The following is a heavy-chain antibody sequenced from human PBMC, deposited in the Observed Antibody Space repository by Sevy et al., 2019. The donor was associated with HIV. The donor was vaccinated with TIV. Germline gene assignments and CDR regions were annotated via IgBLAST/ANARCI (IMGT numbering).Heavy chain of an antibody. D-gene: IGHD6-13*01. Sequence: GGSLRLPCAASGFTFSSYSMNWVRQAPGKGLEWVSSISSSYIYYADSVKGRFTISRDNAKNSLYLQMNSLRAEDTAVYYCARDGRSGPGIAPNYWGQGTLVTVSS. CDR3: ARDGRSGPGIAPNY. J-gene: IGHJ4*02. V-gene: IGHV3-21*01. CDR2: ISSSYI. CDR1: GFTFSSYS.